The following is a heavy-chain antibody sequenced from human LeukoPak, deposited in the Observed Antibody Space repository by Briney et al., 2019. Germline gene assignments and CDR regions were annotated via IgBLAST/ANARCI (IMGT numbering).Heavy chain of an antibody. CDR3: ARDSLGYGRGFDY. D-gene: IGHD5-12*01. V-gene: IGHV3-53*01. CDR1: GFTVSSNY. CDR2: IYSGGST. Sequence: GGSLRLSCAASGFTVSSNYMSWVRQAPGKGLEWVSVIYSGGSTYYADSVKGRFTISRDNSKNTLYLQMNSLRAEDTAVYYCARDSLGYGRGFDYWGQGTLVTVSS. J-gene: IGHJ4*02.